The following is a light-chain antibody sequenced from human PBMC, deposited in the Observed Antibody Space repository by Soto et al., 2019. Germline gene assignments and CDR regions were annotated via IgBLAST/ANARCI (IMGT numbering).Light chain of an antibody. Sequence: EILLTQSPATLSLSPGEGVTLSCRASQSVSSNLAWYQQKPGQAPRLLIYDASNRATGIPDRFSGSGSGTDFTLTISSLEPEDFAVYYCQQRSNWPPEFTFGQGTKLEI. CDR2: DAS. V-gene: IGKV3-11*01. CDR1: QSVSSN. J-gene: IGKJ2*01. CDR3: QQRSNWPPEFT.